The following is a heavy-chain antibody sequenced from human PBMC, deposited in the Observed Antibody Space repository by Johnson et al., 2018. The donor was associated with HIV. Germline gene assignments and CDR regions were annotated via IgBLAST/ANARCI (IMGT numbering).Heavy chain of an antibody. J-gene: IGHJ3*02. CDR3: AREELEPDVFDI. CDR1: GFIFSDYY. CDR2: ISSSGNPI. D-gene: IGHD1-1*01. Sequence: QVQLVESGGGLVKPGGSLRLSCAASGFIFSDYYMSWIRQAPGKGLEWVSYISSSGNPIYYADSVKGRFTISRDNAKNTLYLQMNSLRAEDTAVYYCAREELEPDVFDIWGQGTMVTVSS. V-gene: IGHV3-11*04.